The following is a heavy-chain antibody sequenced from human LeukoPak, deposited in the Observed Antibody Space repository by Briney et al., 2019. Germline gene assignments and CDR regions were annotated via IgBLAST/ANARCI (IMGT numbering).Heavy chain of an antibody. V-gene: IGHV3-9*01. CDR1: GFTFDDYA. CDR2: ISWSSGSM. CDR3: AKDPIGFDP. Sequence: GGSLRLSCAASGFTFDDYAMHWVRQVSGKGLEWVAGISWSSGSMGYGDSVKGRFTISRDNSKNTLYLQMNSLRAEDTAVYYCAKDPIGFDPWGQETLVTVSS. J-gene: IGHJ5*02. D-gene: IGHD1-26*01.